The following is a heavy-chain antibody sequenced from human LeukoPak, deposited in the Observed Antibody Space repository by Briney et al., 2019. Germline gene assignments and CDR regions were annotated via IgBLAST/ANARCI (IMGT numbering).Heavy chain of an antibody. D-gene: IGHD3-3*01. CDR2: ISYDGSNR. J-gene: IGHJ4*02. Sequence: GGSLRLSCAASGFSRNTFGMHWVRQAPGKGLEWVAVISYDGSNRYYADSVKGRFTISRDNSKNTLYLQMNNLRTEDTAIYYCARERERFLNIWGQGTLVTVSS. CDR3: ARERERFLNI. V-gene: IGHV3-30*03. CDR1: GFSRNTFG.